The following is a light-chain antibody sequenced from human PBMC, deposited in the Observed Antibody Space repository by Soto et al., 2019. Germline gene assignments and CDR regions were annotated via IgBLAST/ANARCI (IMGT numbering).Light chain of an antibody. CDR1: RSVTTY. J-gene: IGKJ4*01. CDR3: QQSYSTPTGTSSPT. V-gene: IGKV1-39*01. CDR2: AVS. Sequence: DIPLTQSPSSLAASVGDRVTITCRASRSVTTYLNWYQQKTGQAPRLLMYAVSRLHIGVPSRLSGGGSGTEFSLTINGLQPEDFATYYCQQSYSTPTGTSSPTFGGGTRVEMK.